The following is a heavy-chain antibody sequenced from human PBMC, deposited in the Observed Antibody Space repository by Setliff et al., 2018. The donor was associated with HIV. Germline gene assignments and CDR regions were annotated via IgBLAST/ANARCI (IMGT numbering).Heavy chain of an antibody. CDR3: ARVRSGSYGGRAYFDY. D-gene: IGHD1-26*01. Sequence: GASVKVSCKASGGTFSIYAISWVRQAPGQGLEWMGGIIPIFGTANYAQKFQGRVTITTDESTSTAYMELSSLRSEDTAVYYCARVRSGSYGGRAYFDYWGQGTLVTVSS. J-gene: IGHJ4*02. CDR1: GGTFSIYA. CDR2: IIPIFGTA. V-gene: IGHV1-69*05.